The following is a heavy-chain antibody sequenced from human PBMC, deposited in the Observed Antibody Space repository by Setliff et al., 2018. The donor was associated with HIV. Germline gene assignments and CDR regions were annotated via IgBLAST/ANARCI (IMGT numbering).Heavy chain of an antibody. CDR2: INHSGST. V-gene: IGHV4-34*01. CDR1: GGSFSGYY. D-gene: IGHD3-3*01. Sequence: LSLTCAVYGGSFSGYYWSWIRQPPGKGLEWIGEINHSGSTNYNPSLKSRVTISVDTSKNQFSLKLSSVTAADTAVYYCARRSDFWSEGDAFDIWGQGTMVTVSS. J-gene: IGHJ3*02. CDR3: ARRSDFWSEGDAFDI.